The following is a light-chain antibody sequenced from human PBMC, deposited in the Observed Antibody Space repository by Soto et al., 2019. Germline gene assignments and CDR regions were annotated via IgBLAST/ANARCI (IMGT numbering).Light chain of an antibody. V-gene: IGKV1-33*01. CDR3: QQSDNLPLT. CDR2: HAS. Sequence: DTQMTQSPSSLSASVGDRVTITCQASQGIAKYLHWYQQKPGKAPKLLIYHASNLQTGVPSRFSGSGSGTDFTLTISSLQPEDIATYFCQQSDNLPLTFRGGTKVEIK. CDR1: QGIAKY. J-gene: IGKJ4*01.